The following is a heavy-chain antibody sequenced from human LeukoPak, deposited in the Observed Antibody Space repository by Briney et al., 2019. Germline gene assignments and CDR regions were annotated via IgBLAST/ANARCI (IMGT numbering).Heavy chain of an antibody. D-gene: IGHD2-8*02. J-gene: IGHJ5*02. CDR1: GFTFSSYS. Sequence: GGSLRLSCAASGFTFSSYSMNWVRQAPGRGLEWVSSISSSSSYIYYADSVKGRFTISRDNAKNSLYLQMNSLRAEDTAVYYCAKPLGYCTGGVCYSNYFDPWGQGTLVTVSS. V-gene: IGHV3-21*04. CDR2: ISSSSSYI. CDR3: AKPLGYCTGGVCYSNYFDP.